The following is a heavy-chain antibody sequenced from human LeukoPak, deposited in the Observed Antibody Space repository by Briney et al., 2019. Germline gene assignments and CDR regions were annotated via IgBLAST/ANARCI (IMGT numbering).Heavy chain of an antibody. CDR3: ARGVVDY. Sequence: ASVKVSCKASGYTFTSYGISWVRQAPGQGLEWMGIINPSGGSTSYAQKFQGRVTMTTDTSTSTAYMELRSLRSDDTAVYYCARGVVDYWGQGTLVTVSS. J-gene: IGHJ4*02. CDR1: GYTFTSYG. D-gene: IGHD3-16*01. V-gene: IGHV1-18*01. CDR2: INPSGGST.